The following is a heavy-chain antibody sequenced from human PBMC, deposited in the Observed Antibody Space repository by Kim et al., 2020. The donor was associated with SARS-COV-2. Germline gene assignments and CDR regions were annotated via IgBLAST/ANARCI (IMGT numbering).Heavy chain of an antibody. V-gene: IGHV3-53*01. D-gene: IGHD3-22*01. CDR2: IYRGGST. CDR3: VRDGYSYSRDFYYSGMDV. Sequence: GGSLRLSCAASRASGFTVSSNYMSWVRQAPGKGLEWVSVIYRGGSTYYADSVGGRFTISRDNSKNTLYLQMNSLRAEDTAVYYCVRDGYSYSRDFYYSGMDVGGQGTTVTVSS. CDR1: GFTVSSNY. J-gene: IGHJ6*02.